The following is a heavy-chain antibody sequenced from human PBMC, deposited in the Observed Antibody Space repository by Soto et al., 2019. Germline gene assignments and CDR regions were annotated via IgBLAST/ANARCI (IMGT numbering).Heavy chain of an antibody. D-gene: IGHD2-15*01. J-gene: IGHJ6*02. CDR2: ISYDGSNK. CDR1: GFTFSSYG. CDR3: ARGWYYYGMDV. Sequence: QVQLVESGGGVVQPGRSLRLSCAASGFTFSSYGMHWVRQAPGKGLEWVAVISYDGSNKYYADSVKGRFTISRDNSKNTLYLQMNSLRAEDTAVYYCARGWYYYGMDVWGQGTTVTVSS. V-gene: IGHV3-30*03.